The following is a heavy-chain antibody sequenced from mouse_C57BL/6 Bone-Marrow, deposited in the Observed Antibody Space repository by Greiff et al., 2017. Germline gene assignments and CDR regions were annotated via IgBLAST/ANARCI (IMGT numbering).Heavy chain of an antibody. J-gene: IGHJ4*01. V-gene: IGHV1-63*02. CDR3: ARWGRRCAMDY. CDR2: IYPADGDT. CDR1: GYTFTSYW. D-gene: IGHD1-1*01. Sequence: VHLQQSGAELVKPGASVKMSCKASGYTFTSYWIGWVKQRPGHGLEWIGDIYPADGDTNYNGKFKGKATVTADTSSSTAYMQLSSLTSEDSAVDYCARWGRRCAMDYWGQGTSVTGSA.